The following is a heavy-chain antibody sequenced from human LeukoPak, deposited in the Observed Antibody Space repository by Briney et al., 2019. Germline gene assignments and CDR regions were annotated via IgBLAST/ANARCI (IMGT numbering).Heavy chain of an antibody. Sequence: GESLKISCAGSGYRFTNYWIGWVRPTPGKGLGWMGIIYPGDSETRYSQSFQGQVTISADKSISTAYLQWSSLKASDTAMYYCARLSRRRYCSSTSCSEYYFDYWGQGTLVTVSA. D-gene: IGHD2-2*01. CDR2: IYPGDSET. CDR1: GYRFTNYW. CDR3: ARLSRRRYCSSTSCSEYYFDY. J-gene: IGHJ4*02. V-gene: IGHV5-51*01.